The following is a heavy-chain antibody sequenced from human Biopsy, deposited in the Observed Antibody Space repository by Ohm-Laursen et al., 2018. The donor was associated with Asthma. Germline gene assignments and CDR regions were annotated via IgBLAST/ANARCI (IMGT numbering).Heavy chain of an antibody. J-gene: IGHJ6*02. CDR2: IMTVFGTT. D-gene: IGHD6-19*01. CDR1: GGTFSNFA. Sequence: GASVKVSCNAPGGTFSNFAISWVRQAPGQGLEWLGGIMTVFGTTNYAQKFQGRVIITADESTSTAYMEVTSLRSEDTAIYYCARCQVGYSSGWSLLLKKIYYSGMDVWGQGTAVTVSS. CDR3: ARCQVGYSSGWSLLLKKIYYSGMDV. V-gene: IGHV1-69*13.